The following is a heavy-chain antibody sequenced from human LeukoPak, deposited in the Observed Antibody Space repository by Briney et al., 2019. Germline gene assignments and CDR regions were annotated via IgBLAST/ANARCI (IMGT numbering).Heavy chain of an antibody. Sequence: SETLSLTCTVSGGSISSYYWSWIRQLAGKGLEWIGRIYTSGSTNYNPSLKSRVTMSVDTSKNQFSLKLSSVTAADTAVYYCARNANSRGYSGYATYYYYYYMDVWGKGTTVTVSS. CDR2: IYTSGST. CDR1: GGSISSYY. D-gene: IGHD5-12*01. J-gene: IGHJ6*03. CDR3: ARNANSRGYSGYATYYYYYYMDV. V-gene: IGHV4-4*07.